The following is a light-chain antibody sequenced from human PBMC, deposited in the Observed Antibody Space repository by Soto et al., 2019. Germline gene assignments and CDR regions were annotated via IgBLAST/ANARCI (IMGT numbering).Light chain of an antibody. CDR3: QQSYSTPVT. V-gene: IGKV1-39*01. J-gene: IGKJ3*01. Sequence: DIQMTQSPSSLSASVGDRVTITCRASQTISRNFNWYQQKPGKAPKLLIYAASSLQSGVPSTFSGRGSLTGFTLTISSLQTEDFANYDGQQSYSTPVTFGPGTKVYIK. CDR2: AAS. CDR1: QTISRN.